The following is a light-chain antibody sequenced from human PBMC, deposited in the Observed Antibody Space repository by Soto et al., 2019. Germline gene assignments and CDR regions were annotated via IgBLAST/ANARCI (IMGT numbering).Light chain of an antibody. CDR3: NSYAGSSYV. V-gene: IGLV2-14*01. Sequence: QSALTQPASMSRSPGQSITISCTGTNSDVGAYNYVSWYQQYPGKAPKLIIYGVSNRPSGVSNRFSGSKFGNTASLTISGLQSDDEADYYCNSYAGSSYVFGTGTKVTVL. CDR1: NSDVGAYNY. J-gene: IGLJ1*01. CDR2: GVS.